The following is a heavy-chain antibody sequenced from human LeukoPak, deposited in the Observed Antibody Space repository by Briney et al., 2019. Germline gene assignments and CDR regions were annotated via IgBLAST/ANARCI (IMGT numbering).Heavy chain of an antibody. CDR1: GGSISGSY. D-gene: IGHD3-16*01. J-gene: IGHJ5*02. Sequence: KSSETLSLTCTVSGGSISGSYWSWIRQPPGKGLEWIGYIYYSGNTNYNPSLKSRVTISVDTSKNQFSLKLSSVTAADTAVYYCARGWYDWGLNHWGQGTLVTVSS. CDR3: ARGWYDWGLNH. V-gene: IGHV4-59*01. CDR2: IYYSGNT.